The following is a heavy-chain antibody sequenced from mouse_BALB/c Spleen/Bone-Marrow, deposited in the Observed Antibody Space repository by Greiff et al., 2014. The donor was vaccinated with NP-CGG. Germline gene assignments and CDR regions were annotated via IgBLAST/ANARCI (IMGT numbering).Heavy chain of an antibody. CDR3: NAYRLFAH. V-gene: IGHV14-4*02. Sequence: EVQVVESGAELVRSGASVKLSCTPSGFNIRDYYIHWVKQRPEQGLEWIGWIDPENGDTEYAPKFQGKATVTAGTSSSTAYLQLSSLTSEDTAAYYCNAYRLFAHWGQGTLVTVSA. J-gene: IGHJ3*01. CDR2: IDPENGDT. CDR1: GFNIRDYY.